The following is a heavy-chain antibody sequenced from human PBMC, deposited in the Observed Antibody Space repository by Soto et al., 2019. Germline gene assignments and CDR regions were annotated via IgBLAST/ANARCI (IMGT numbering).Heavy chain of an antibody. Sequence: SETLSLTCTVSGGSISSGGYYWSWIRQHPGKGLEWIGYIYYSGSTYYNPSLKSRVTISVDTSKNQFSLKLSSVTAADTAVYYCARDHGYSYGYGRWFDPWGQGTLVTVPQ. J-gene: IGHJ5*02. CDR2: IYYSGST. V-gene: IGHV4-31*03. D-gene: IGHD5-18*01. CDR1: GGSISSGGYY. CDR3: ARDHGYSYGYGRWFDP.